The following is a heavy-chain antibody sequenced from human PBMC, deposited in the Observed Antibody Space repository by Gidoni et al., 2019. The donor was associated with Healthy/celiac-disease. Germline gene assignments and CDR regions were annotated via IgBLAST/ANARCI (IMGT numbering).Heavy chain of an antibody. CDR3: GRSGVAAAPNYYYYGMDV. CDR1: GGTFSSYA. CDR2: IIPIFGTA. V-gene: IGHV1-69*01. J-gene: IGHJ6*02. D-gene: IGHD6-13*01. Sequence: QVQLVQSGAEVKKPGSSVKVSCKASGGTFSSYAISWVRQAPGQGLEWMGGIIPIFGTANYAQKFQGRVTITADESTSTAYMELSSLRSEDTAVYYCGRSGVAAAPNYYYYGMDVWGQGTTVTVSS.